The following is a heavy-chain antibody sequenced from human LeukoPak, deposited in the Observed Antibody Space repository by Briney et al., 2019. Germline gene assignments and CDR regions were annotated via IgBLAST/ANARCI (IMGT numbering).Heavy chain of an antibody. V-gene: IGHV1-24*01. CDR2: FDPEDGET. Sequence: ASVKVSCKVSGYTLTELSMHWVRQAPGKGLEWMGGFDPEDGETIYAQKFQGRVTMTEDTSTDTTYMELSSLRSEDTAVYYCAIPHRTYYYDSSGYYAAFDIWGQGTMVTVSS. CDR1: GYTLTELS. CDR3: AIPHRTYYYDSSGYYAAFDI. D-gene: IGHD3-22*01. J-gene: IGHJ3*02.